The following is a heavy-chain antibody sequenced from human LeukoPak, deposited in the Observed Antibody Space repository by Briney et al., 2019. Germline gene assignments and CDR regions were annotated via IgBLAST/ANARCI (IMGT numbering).Heavy chain of an antibody. D-gene: IGHD3-10*01. CDR1: GFNFYNAW. V-gene: IGHV3-15*01. Sequence: GGSLRLSCAASGFNFYNAWMSWVRQAPGKGLEWVGRVKGKPDGGTADYAVPVKGRFTISRDDSTNTLYLQMNSLKTEDTAVYYCSPLFYYGSGSFPIDNWGQGTLVTVSS. J-gene: IGHJ4*02. CDR2: VKGKPDGGTA. CDR3: SPLFYYGSGSFPIDN.